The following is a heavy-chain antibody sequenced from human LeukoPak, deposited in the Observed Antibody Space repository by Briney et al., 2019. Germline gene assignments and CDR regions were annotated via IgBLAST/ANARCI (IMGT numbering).Heavy chain of an antibody. J-gene: IGHJ4*02. V-gene: IGHV3-43D*04. D-gene: IGHD1-14*01. Sequence: GGSLRLSCAASGFTFDDYAMHWVRQAPGKGLEWVSLISWDGGSTYYADSVKGRFTISRDNSKNSLYLQMNSLRAEDTALYYCAKDSGTIMGYYFDYWGQGTLVTVCS. CDR3: AKDSGTIMGYYFDY. CDR1: GFTFDDYA. CDR2: ISWDGGST.